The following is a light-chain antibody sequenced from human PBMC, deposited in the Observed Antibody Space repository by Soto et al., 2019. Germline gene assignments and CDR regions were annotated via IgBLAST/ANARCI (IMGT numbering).Light chain of an antibody. Sequence: DIQITQSPSSLSASLGYRVTITCLASRTIDNYLNWYQQKPGRAPELLVYATSSLQSGVPSRFTGGGSGTHFTLTISGLQPEDFATYFCQQSYNTPITLGQGTRLEIK. CDR1: RTIDNY. V-gene: IGKV1-39*01. J-gene: IGKJ5*01. CDR3: QQSYNTPIT. CDR2: ATS.